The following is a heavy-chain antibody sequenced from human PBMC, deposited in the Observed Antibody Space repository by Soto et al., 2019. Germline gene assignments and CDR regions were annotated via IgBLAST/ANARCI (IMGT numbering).Heavy chain of an antibody. CDR1: GFTFSSYS. CDR2: ISSSSSTI. J-gene: IGHJ4*02. V-gene: IGHV3-48*01. Sequence: GGSLRLSCAASGFTFSSYSMNWVRQAPGKGLEWVSYISSSSSTIYYADSVKGRFTISRDNAKNSLYLQMNSLRAEDTAVYYCARDRAIFGVVVILEGFFDYWGQGTLVTVSS. CDR3: ARDRAIFGVVVILEGFFDY. D-gene: IGHD3-3*01.